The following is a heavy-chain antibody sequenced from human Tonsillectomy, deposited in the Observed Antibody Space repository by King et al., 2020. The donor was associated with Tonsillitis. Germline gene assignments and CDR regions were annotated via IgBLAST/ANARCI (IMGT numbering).Heavy chain of an antibody. D-gene: IGHD5-18*01. Sequence: VQLVQSGGGVVQPGRSLRLSCAASGFTFSSYAIHWVRQAPGKGLGWGAVISYDGSNKYYADSVKGRFTISRDNSKNTPYLQMNSLRAEDTAVYYCARDRYSYGETTIDYWGQGTLVTVSS. CDR2: ISYDGSNK. V-gene: IGHV3-30-3*01. J-gene: IGHJ4*02. CDR3: ARDRYSYGETTIDY. CDR1: GFTFSSYA.